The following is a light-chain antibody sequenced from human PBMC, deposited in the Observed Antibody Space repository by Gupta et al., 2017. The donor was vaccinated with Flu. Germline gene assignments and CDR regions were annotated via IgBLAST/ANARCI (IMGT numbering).Light chain of an antibody. V-gene: IGLV2-11*01. CDR3: CSYAGSYSWV. Sequence: QAAPTPPRPVSGSPGQTVTISCTGTSSDVGGYNYVSWYQQHPGKAPKLMIYEVSKRPSGVPDRFSGSKSGNTASLTISGLQAEDEADYYCCSYAGSYSWVFGGGTKLTVL. J-gene: IGLJ3*02. CDR2: EVS. CDR1: SSDVGGYNY.